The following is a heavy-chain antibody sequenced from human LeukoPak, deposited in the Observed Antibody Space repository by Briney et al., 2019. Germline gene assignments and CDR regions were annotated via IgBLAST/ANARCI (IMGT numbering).Heavy chain of an antibody. D-gene: IGHD2-8*02. Sequence: SETLSLTCTVSGASISSSSYCWGWLRQPPGKGLEWIGSIYYSWSTYYHPSLKSRVTISVDTSKNQFSLNLSSVTAADTAVYYCARLSAGLVVPIWGQGTMVTVSS. J-gene: IGHJ3*02. V-gene: IGHV4-39*01. CDR2: IYYSWST. CDR3: ARLSAGLVVPI. CDR1: GASISSSSYC.